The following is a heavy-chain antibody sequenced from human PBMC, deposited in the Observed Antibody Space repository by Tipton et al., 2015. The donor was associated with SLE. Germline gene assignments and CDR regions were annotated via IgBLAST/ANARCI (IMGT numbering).Heavy chain of an antibody. CDR3: ARDGSPYYFES. D-gene: IGHD2-2*03. V-gene: IGHV1-8*01. CDR2: MNPKTGNT. CDR1: GYTFTRYD. Sequence: QVQLVQSGAEVKKPGASVKVSCKASGYTFTRYDINWVRQAPGQGLEWVGWMNPKTGNTGSAQKFQGRVTMTRNTSTSTAYMDLRSMRSDDTAVYYCARDGSPYYFESWGQGTLVTVSS. J-gene: IGHJ4*02.